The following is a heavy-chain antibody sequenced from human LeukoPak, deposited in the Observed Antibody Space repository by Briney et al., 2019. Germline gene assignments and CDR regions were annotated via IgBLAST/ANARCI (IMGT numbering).Heavy chain of an antibody. J-gene: IGHJ4*02. CDR2: IYDSGAT. CDR1: GFAVSSIY. CDR3: AKDLHTSHCCLPFDY. D-gene: IGHD2-2*01. Sequence: HPGGSLRLSCAASGFAVSSIYMGWVRQAPERGLEWVSLIYDSGATTYADSVKGRFTISRDSSKNTLSLQMNNLRAEDTAVYYCAKDLHTSHCCLPFDYWGQGTLVTVSS. V-gene: IGHV3-53*01.